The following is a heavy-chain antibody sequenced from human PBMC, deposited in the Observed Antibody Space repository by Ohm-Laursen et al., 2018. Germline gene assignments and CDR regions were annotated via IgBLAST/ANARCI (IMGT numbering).Heavy chain of an antibody. CDR2: IYYSGST. CDR3: ARGGSKAAAVFDF. Sequence: SETLSLTCTVSGGSISSYYWSWIRQPPGKGLEWIGYIYYSGSTNYNPSLKGRVTISVDTSKNQFSLRLASVTAADTAVYYCARGGSKAAAVFDFWGQGTLVTVSS. D-gene: IGHD6-13*01. J-gene: IGHJ4*02. CDR1: GGSISSYY. V-gene: IGHV4-59*12.